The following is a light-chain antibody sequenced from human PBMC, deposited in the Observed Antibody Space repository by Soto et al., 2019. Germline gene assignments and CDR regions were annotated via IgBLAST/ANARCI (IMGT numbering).Light chain of an antibody. CDR1: SSNTGAGYD. CDR3: QSYDSSLNIWV. V-gene: IGLV1-40*01. CDR2: NNR. J-gene: IGLJ3*02. Sequence: QSVLTQSPSVSGAPGQRVTISCTGSSSNTGAGYDVHWYQQFPGTVPKLLIYNNRNRPSGVPDRFSGSKSGTSASLAITGLQAEDEADYYCQSYDSSLNIWVFGGGTKLTVL.